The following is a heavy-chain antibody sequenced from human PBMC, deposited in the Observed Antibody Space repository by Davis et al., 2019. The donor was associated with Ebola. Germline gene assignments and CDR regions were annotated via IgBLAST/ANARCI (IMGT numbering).Heavy chain of an antibody. CDR3: ARDWVVVVVAAILEY. Sequence: GESLKISCAASGFTFSNYAMHWVRQAPGKGLEWVAVISYDGGSKYYADSVKGRFTISRDNSKNTLYLQMNSLRAEDTAVYYCARDWVVVVVAAILEYWGQGTLVTVSS. D-gene: IGHD2-15*01. CDR2: ISYDGGSK. V-gene: IGHV3-30*04. J-gene: IGHJ4*02. CDR1: GFTFSNYA.